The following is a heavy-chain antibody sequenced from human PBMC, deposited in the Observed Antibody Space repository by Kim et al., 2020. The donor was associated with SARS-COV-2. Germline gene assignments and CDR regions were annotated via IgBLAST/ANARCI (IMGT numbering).Heavy chain of an antibody. D-gene: IGHD4-17*01. CDR3: ARVIKGVFFKAMTTVSDAFDI. J-gene: IGHJ3*02. V-gene: IGHV4-34*01. CDR1: GGSFSGYY. CDR2: INHSGST. Sequence: SETLSLTCAVYGGSFSGYYWSWIRQPPGKGLEWIGEINHSGSTNYNPSLKSRVTISVDTSKNQFSLKLSSVTAADTAVYYCARVIKGVFFKAMTTVSDAFDIWGQGTMVTVSS.